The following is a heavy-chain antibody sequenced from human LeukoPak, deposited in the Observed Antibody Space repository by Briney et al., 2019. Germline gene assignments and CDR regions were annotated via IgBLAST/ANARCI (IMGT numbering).Heavy chain of an antibody. CDR1: GGSFSAYY. CDR3: ARVIKTYYYDSSGYYYSKKYYFDY. D-gene: IGHD3-22*01. V-gene: IGHV4-34*01. Sequence: SETLSLTCAVYGGSFSAYYWSWIRQPPGKGLEWIGEINHSGSTNYNPSLKSRVTISVDTSKNQFSLKLSSVTAADTAVYYCARVIKTYYYDSSGYYYSKKYYFDYWGQGALVTVSS. J-gene: IGHJ4*02. CDR2: INHSGST.